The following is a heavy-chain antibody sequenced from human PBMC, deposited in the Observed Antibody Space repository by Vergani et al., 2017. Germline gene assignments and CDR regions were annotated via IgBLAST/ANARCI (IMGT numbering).Heavy chain of an antibody. J-gene: IGHJ6*02. CDR1: GYTFTDYY. CDR2: IIPIFGTA. V-gene: IGHV1-69*13. D-gene: IGHD3-22*01. CDR3: ARTYYDSSGYYYDYYGMDV. Sequence: VQLVQSGAEVKKPGATVKISCKVSGYTFTDYYMHWVQQAPGKGLEWMGGIIPIFGTANYAQKFQGRVTITADKSTSTAYMELSSLRSEDTAVYYCARTYYDSSGYYYDYYGMDVWGQGTLVTVSS.